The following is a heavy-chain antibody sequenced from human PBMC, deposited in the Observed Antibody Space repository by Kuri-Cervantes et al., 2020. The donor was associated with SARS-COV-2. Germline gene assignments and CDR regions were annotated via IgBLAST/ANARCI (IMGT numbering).Heavy chain of an antibody. CDR1: GYTFTSYG. V-gene: IGHV1-2*02. CDR3: ARDLFAGSYYSYFDY. CDR2: INPKSGAT. J-gene: IGHJ4*02. D-gene: IGHD1-26*01. Sequence: ASVKVSCKASGYTFTSYGISWVRQAPGQGLEWMGWINPKSGATSHAQNFQGRVSTTTDTSSSTAYMELSRLRSDDTAVYYCARDLFAGSYYSYFDYWGQGTLVTVSS.